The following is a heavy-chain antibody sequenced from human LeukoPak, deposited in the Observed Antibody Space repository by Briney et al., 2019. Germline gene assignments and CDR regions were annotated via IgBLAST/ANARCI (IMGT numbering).Heavy chain of an antibody. CDR2: IRGSGDIT. Sequence: GGSLRLSCAASGFTFSSYAMIWVRQAPGKGLEWVSAIRGSGDITLYADSVKGRFTISRDNSKNTLYMQMNRLRGEDTAVYYCARDPNGDYLGAFDFRGQGTMASVSS. V-gene: IGHV3-23*01. D-gene: IGHD4-17*01. CDR1: GFTFSSYA. J-gene: IGHJ3*01. CDR3: ARDPNGDYLGAFDF.